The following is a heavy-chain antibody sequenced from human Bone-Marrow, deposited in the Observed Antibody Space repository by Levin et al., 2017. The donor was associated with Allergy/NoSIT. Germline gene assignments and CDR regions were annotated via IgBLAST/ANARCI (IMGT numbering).Heavy chain of an antibody. J-gene: IGHJ4*02. CDR2: IDCSDSYT. D-gene: IGHD3-10*01. CDR3: ARTYFSGSGSYYYFDY. V-gene: IGHV5-10-1*01. CDR1: GYSFTSQW. Sequence: GESLKISCKGSGYSFTSQWISWVRQMPGKGLEWMGRIDCSDSYTNYSPSFQGHVTISADKSSSTAYLQWSSLKASDTAMYYCARTYFSGSGSYYYFDYWGQGTLVTVSS.